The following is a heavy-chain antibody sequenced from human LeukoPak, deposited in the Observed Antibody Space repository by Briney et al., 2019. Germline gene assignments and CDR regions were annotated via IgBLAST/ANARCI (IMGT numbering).Heavy chain of an antibody. Sequence: SETLSLTCTVSGGSISSYYWSWIRQPPGKGLEWIGYMYYSGSTKYNPSLKSRVTISVDTSKNQFSLKVSSVTAADTAVYYCARHMNGGTYPMDVWGQGTTVTVSS. V-gene: IGHV4-59*08. CDR2: MYYSGST. CDR3: ARHMNGGTYPMDV. J-gene: IGHJ6*02. D-gene: IGHD1-26*01. CDR1: GGSISSYY.